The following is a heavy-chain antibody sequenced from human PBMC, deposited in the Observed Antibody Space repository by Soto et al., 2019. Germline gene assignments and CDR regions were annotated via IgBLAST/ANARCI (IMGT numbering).Heavy chain of an antibody. CDR3: ARVGYSSGEAFDI. Sequence: QVQLVESGGGVVQPGRSLRLSCAASGFTFSSYGMHWVRQAPGKGLEWVAVIWYDGSNKYYADSVKGRFTISRDNSKNTRYLQMNSLSAEDTAVYYCARVGYSSGEAFDIWGQGTMVTVSS. D-gene: IGHD6-19*01. V-gene: IGHV3-33*01. CDR1: GFTFSSYG. J-gene: IGHJ3*02. CDR2: IWYDGSNK.